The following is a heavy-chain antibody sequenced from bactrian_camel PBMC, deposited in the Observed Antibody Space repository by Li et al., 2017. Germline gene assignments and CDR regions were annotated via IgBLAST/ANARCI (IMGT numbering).Heavy chain of an antibody. CDR1: GFAGSNFY. J-gene: IGHJ7*01. Sequence: HVQLVESGGGSVQAGESLRLSCVASGFAGSNFYMAWFRQAPGKEREFVSSIHSDGSKNYADSVQGRFTISYDNAKKGVILQLNDLKPDDTATYYCKSDPTFEGDYDVSACYREYWGKGTQVTVSS. V-gene: IGHV3S53*01. D-gene: IGHD4*01. CDR2: IHSDGSK.